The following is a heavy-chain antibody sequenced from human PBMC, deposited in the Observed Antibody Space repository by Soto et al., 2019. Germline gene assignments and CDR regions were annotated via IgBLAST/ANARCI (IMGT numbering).Heavy chain of an antibody. D-gene: IGHD6-13*01. V-gene: IGHV4-34*01. J-gene: IGHJ6*02. CDR3: ASIIAAAGTYSYYGMDV. CDR2: INHSGST. Sequence: SETLSLTCAVYGGSFSGYYWSWIRQPPGKGLEWIGEINHSGSTNYNPSLKSRVTISVDTSKNQFSLKLSSVTAADTAVYYCASIIAAAGTYSYYGMDVWGQGTTVTVSS. CDR1: GGSFSGYY.